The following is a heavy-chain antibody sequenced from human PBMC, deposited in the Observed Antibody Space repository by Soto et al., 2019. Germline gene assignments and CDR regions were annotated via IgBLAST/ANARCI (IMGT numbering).Heavy chain of an antibody. J-gene: IGHJ4*02. CDR1: GYAFTTYG. V-gene: IGHV1-18*01. CDR3: ARVRYGDY. D-gene: IGHD1-1*01. CDR2: ISAHNGNT. Sequence: QVHLVQSGAEVKKPGASVKVSCKGSGYAFTTYGITWVRQAPGQGLEWMGWISAHNGNTNYAQKHQGRVTVTRDTSTSTAYMELRRMRSDDTAVYYCARVRYGDYWVERARVTVSS.